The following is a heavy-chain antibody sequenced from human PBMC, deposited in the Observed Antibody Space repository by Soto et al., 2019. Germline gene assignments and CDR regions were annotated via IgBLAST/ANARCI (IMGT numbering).Heavy chain of an antibody. V-gene: IGHV4-39*01. D-gene: IGHD1-26*01. CDR2: INHSGTT. CDR1: GHSIAGSSYY. J-gene: IGHJ4*02. Sequence: QVQLQESGPGLVKPSATLTLSCAVSGHSIAGSSYYWAWVRQPPGKGLEWVGSINHSGTTFHNPSLKSRLTVSVDTSRNRFSLRLQSVTAADTAIYYCARQGGYFDFCGPGALMTVSS. CDR3: ARQGGYFDF.